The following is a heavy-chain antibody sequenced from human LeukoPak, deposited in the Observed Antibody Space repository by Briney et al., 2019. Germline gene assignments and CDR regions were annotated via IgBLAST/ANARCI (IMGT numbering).Heavy chain of an antibody. CDR1: GFTFDDYA. J-gene: IGHJ1*01. V-gene: IGHV3-43*02. D-gene: IGHD3-10*02. CDR3: AKVPTYYYDRYFQH. CDR2: ISGDGGST. Sequence: QSGGSLSLSCAASGFTFDDYAMHWVRQAPGKGLEWVSLISGDGGSTYYADSVKGRFTISRDNGKNSLYLQMNSLRTEDTALYYCAKVPTYYYDRYFQHWGQGTLVTVSS.